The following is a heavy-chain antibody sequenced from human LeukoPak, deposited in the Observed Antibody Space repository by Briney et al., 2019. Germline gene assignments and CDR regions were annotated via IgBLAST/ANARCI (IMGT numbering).Heavy chain of an antibody. CDR2: ISSSSGTI. Sequence: QPXGXLRLSXAASGFTFSSYEMNWVRQVPGKGLEWISYISSSSGTIHYADSVKGRFTISRDNGRNSLYLQMKSLRVDDTAVYYCARDATPQYSSGWVFFDYWGQGTLVTXXS. J-gene: IGHJ4*02. CDR3: ARDATPQYSSGWVFFDY. V-gene: IGHV3-48*03. D-gene: IGHD6-19*01. CDR1: GFTFSSYE.